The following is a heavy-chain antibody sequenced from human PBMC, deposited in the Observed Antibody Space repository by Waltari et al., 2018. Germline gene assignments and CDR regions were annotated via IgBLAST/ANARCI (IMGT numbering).Heavy chain of an antibody. CDR2: LYYHGAT. J-gene: IGHJ6*02. D-gene: IGHD2-2*01. CDR1: RGSIRSHY. CDR3: ARDRVVPADEPDYYGLDV. V-gene: IGHV4-59*11. Sequence: QVQLQESGPGQVKPSETLSLTCDVSRGSIRSHYWSWIRRPPGKGLEWIGYLYYHGATNYNPSLMSRVTISVDTAKNQFSLKLTSVTAADTAVYYCARDRVVPADEPDYYGLDVWGQGTTVTVSS.